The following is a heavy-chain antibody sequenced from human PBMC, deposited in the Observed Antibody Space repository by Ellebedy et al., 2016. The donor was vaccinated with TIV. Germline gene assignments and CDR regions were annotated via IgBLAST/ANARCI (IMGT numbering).Heavy chain of an antibody. V-gene: IGHV3-30-3*01. Sequence: GESLKISXAASGFTFSSYAMHWVRQAPGKGLEWVAVISYDGSNKYYADSVKGRFTISRDNAKNSLYLQMNSLGAEDTAVYYCARDGYLNPLWFGEYDYYYGMDVWGQGTTVTVSS. CDR1: GFTFSSYA. D-gene: IGHD3-10*01. CDR3: ARDGYLNPLWFGEYDYYYGMDV. CDR2: ISYDGSNK. J-gene: IGHJ6*02.